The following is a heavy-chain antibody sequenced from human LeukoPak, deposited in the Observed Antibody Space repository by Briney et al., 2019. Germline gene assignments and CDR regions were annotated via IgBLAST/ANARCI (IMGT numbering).Heavy chain of an antibody. CDR2: IYRSGTT. CDR1: GGSISSTNW. D-gene: IGHD6-19*01. Sequence: SGTLSLTCAVSGGSISSTNWWSWVRQPPGKGLERIGEIYRSGTTNYKPSLKSRVTISLDKSRNHFSLKLTPVTAADSAVYYCARRSPYSTGWSSYFDYWGQGALVTVSS. CDR3: ARRSPYSTGWSSYFDY. V-gene: IGHV4-4*02. J-gene: IGHJ4*02.